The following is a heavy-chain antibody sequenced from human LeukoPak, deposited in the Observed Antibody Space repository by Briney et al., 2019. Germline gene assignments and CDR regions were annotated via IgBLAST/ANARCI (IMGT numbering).Heavy chain of an antibody. Sequence: ASVKVSGKAPGYTFTSYAMHWVRQAPGQRLEWMGWINAGNGNTKYSQKFQGRVTITRDTSASTAYMELSSLRSEDTAVYYCAMHVDTAMVFDYWGQGTLVTVSS. CDR3: AMHVDTAMVFDY. CDR1: GYTFTSYA. CDR2: INAGNGNT. D-gene: IGHD5-18*01. V-gene: IGHV1-3*01. J-gene: IGHJ4*02.